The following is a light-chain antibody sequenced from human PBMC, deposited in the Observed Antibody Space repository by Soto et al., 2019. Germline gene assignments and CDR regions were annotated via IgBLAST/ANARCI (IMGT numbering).Light chain of an antibody. CDR3: QQYGSATWT. J-gene: IGKJ1*01. V-gene: IGKV3-20*01. CDR2: GVS. Sequence: EIVLTQSPGTLSLSPGERATLSCRASQSVSSSYLAWYQQKAGQAPRLIIYGVSSRATGIPDRFSGSGSGRDFTLSISRLEPEDVAVYYCQQYGSATWTLGQGTKVDIK. CDR1: QSVSSSY.